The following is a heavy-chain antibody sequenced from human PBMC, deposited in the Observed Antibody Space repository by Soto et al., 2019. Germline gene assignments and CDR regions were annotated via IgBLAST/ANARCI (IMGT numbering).Heavy chain of an antibody. J-gene: IGHJ6*03. CDR2: ISAYNGDT. V-gene: IGHV1-18*01. CDR1: GYTFTNYG. D-gene: IGHD3-3*01. CDR3: AREVSWDFWSGYVDDYLHYYMDV. Sequence: ASVKVSCKASGYTFTNYGITWVRQAPGQGLEWMGWISAYNGDTHYTQRLQGRVTMTTDTSTSTAYMELRSLRSDDTAVYYCAREVSWDFWSGYVDDYLHYYMDVWGKGTTVTVSS.